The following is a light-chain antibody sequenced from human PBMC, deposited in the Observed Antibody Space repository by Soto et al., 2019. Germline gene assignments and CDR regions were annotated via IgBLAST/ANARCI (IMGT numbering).Light chain of an antibody. CDR1: SSDIGSYNR. CDR2: EVS. J-gene: IGLJ2*01. V-gene: IGLV2-18*02. Sequence: QSALTQPPSVSGSPGQSVTISCTGTSSDIGSYNRVSWYQQPPGTAPKLMISEVSNRPSGVPDRFSGSKSANTASLTISGLQSEDEADYYCSSYTNRVSVVFGAGTKLTVL. CDR3: SSYTNRVSVV.